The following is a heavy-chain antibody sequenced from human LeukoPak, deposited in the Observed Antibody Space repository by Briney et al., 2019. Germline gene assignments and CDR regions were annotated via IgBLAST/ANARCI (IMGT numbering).Heavy chain of an antibody. Sequence: PGGSLRLSCAASGFTFSSYSMNWVRQAPGKGLEWVSSISSSSSYICYADSVKGRFTISRDNAKNSLYLQMNSLRAEDTAVYYCAGGVYRSGWLDYWGQGTLVTVSS. CDR2: ISSSSSYI. CDR1: GFTFSSYS. CDR3: AGGVYRSGWLDY. D-gene: IGHD6-19*01. J-gene: IGHJ4*02. V-gene: IGHV3-21*04.